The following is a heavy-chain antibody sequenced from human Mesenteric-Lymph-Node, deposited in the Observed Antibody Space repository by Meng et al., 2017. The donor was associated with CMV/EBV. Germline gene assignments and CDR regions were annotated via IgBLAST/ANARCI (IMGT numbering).Heavy chain of an antibody. CDR3: VRDGDKWNFDY. D-gene: IGHD1-26*01. Sequence: GSLKISCAASGFTFNRYWMHWVRQAPGKGMIWVARIKFDGTYANYADSVRGRFTISRDNAGDRLFLQMNSLRAEDTALYFCVRDGDKWNFDYWGKGTLVTVSS. J-gene: IGHJ4*02. CDR2: IKFDGTYA. CDR1: GFTFNRYW. V-gene: IGHV3-74*01.